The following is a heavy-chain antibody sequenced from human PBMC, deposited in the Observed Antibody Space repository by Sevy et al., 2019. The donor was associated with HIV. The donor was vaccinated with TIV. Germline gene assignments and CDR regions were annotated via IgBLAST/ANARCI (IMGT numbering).Heavy chain of an antibody. Sequence: SGPTLVNPTQTLTLTCTLSGFSLATSGVGVGWIRQPPGKALEWLALIYWDDDKRYSPSLKSRLTITKESSKNQVVLTMTNMDPVATATYYCAHRRDDTVVMVYGDFDYWGQGALVTVSS. D-gene: IGHD2-8*01. CDR3: AHRRDDTVVMVYGDFDY. CDR2: IYWDDDK. J-gene: IGHJ4*02. V-gene: IGHV2-5*02. CDR1: GFSLATSGVG.